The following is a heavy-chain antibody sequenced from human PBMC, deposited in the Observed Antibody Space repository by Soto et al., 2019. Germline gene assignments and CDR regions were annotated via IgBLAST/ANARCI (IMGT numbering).Heavy chain of an antibody. CDR2: INANNSNT. D-gene: IGHD2-8*02. V-gene: IGHV1-3*01. CDR1: GYTLTAYA. CDR3: ARYFFDSTGYFDY. Sequence: QVQLVQSGAEVRKPGASVKISCKTSGYTLTAYAMHWVRQAPGHSLESMGWINANNSNTKVSKKFQGRVTITRDTVANTVYMELSSLTSEETAVYYCARYFFDSTGYFDYWGQGTPVTVSS. J-gene: IGHJ4*02.